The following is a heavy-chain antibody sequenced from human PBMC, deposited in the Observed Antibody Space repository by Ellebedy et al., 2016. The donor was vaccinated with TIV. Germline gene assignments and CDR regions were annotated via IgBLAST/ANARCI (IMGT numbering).Heavy chain of an antibody. CDR2: IRFDGSKA. CDR1: GFSFSNYG. D-gene: IGHD3-10*01. Sequence: GESLKISCAASGFSFSNYGMHWVRQAPGKGLEWVALIRFDGSKAYYADSVKGRFSISRDNSESTLYLQMNSLKVEDTAMYYCTKYDSGFGLDYWGQGTLVTVSS. J-gene: IGHJ4*02. V-gene: IGHV3-30*02. CDR3: TKYDSGFGLDY.